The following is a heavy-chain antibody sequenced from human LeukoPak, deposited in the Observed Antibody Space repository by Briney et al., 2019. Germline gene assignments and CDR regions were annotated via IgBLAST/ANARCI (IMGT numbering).Heavy chain of an antibody. CDR2: ISNNGGYT. Sequence: GGSLRLSCAASGFTFSSSAMSWVRQAPGKGLEWVSAISNNGGYTYYADSVQGRFTISRDKSKSTLCLQMNSLRAEDTAVYYCAKQLGYCSDGSCYFPYWGQGTPVTVSS. J-gene: IGHJ4*02. CDR3: AKQLGYCSDGSCYFPY. V-gene: IGHV3-23*01. D-gene: IGHD2-15*01. CDR1: GFTFSSSA.